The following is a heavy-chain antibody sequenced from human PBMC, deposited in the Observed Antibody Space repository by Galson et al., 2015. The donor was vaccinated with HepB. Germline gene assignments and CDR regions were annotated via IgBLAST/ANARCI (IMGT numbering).Heavy chain of an antibody. CDR2: TYYRSKWYN. CDR1: GDSVSSNSAA. J-gene: IGHJ6*02. D-gene: IGHD2-2*01. CDR3: ARVNTDIVVVPAAMGLSYYGMDV. V-gene: IGHV6-1*01. Sequence: CAISGDSVSSNSAAWNWIRQSPSRGLEWLGRTYYRSKWYNDYAVSVESRITIDPDTSKNQFSLQLNSVTPEDTAVYYCARVNTDIVVVPAAMGLSYYGMDVWGQGTTVTVSS.